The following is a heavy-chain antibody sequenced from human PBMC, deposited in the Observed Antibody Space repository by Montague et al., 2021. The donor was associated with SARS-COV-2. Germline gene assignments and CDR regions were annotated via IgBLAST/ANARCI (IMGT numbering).Heavy chain of an antibody. J-gene: IGHJ4*02. CDR2: ISYEGSKT. CDR1: GFTYTNYG. CDR3: ARASGVSHIDWLLGPGY. V-gene: IGHV3-30*03. Sequence: SLRLSCAASGFTYTNYGMHWVRQAAGKGLEWVALISYEGSKTHYGDSVKGRFTISRDNSKNTVYLQMNSLRTEDTAVYFCARASGVSHIDWLLGPGYWGQGTRVIVS. D-gene: IGHD3-9*01.